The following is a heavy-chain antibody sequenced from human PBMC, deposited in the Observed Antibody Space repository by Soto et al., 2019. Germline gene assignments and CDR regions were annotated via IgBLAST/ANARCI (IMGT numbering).Heavy chain of an antibody. CDR1: GGSSSNHY. D-gene: IGHD3-3*01. V-gene: IGHV4-59*11. CDR2: IYYNGNT. Sequence: LETLSHTWTVSGGSSSNHYWSWIRQPPGKGLEWIGYIYYNGNTNYNPSLKSRVTMSVDTSKNQFSLKLSSVTAADTAVYYCAKRITIFYYFDNWGHGTPVTVSS. J-gene: IGHJ4*01. CDR3: AKRITIFYYFDN.